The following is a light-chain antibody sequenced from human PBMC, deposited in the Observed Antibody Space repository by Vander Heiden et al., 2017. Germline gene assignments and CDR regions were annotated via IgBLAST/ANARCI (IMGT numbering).Light chain of an antibody. CDR2: SVS. Sequence: QSALTQPRSVSRSPGQSVTISCTGTNSDIGAYDYVSWYQQYPGKAPKLMIYSVSQRPSGVPDRFSGSKSGNTASLTISGLQPEDEAHYYCCSFAGNDDYVFGSGTQVTVL. CDR3: CSFAGNDDYV. CDR1: NSDIGAYDY. J-gene: IGLJ1*01. V-gene: IGLV2-11*01.